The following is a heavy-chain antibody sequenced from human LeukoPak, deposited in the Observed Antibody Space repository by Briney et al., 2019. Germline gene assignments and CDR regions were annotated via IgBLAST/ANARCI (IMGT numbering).Heavy chain of an antibody. Sequence: GGSPRLSCAASGFTFSDYSMNWVRQAPGQGLEWVSSISGGSRHIYYADSLKGRFTISRDDAKNSLYLQMSSLRAEDTAVYYCARGDYYYYGLGVWGQGTTVTVSS. CDR3: ARGDYYYYGLGV. J-gene: IGHJ6*02. CDR2: ISGGSRHI. V-gene: IGHV3-21*01. CDR1: GFTFSDYS.